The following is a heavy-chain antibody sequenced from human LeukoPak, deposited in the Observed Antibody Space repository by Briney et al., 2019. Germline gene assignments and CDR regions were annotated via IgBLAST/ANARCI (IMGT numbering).Heavy chain of an antibody. CDR1: GYTFTGYY. V-gene: IGHV1-2*02. CDR2: INPNSGGT. D-gene: IGHD3-3*01. J-gene: IGHJ5*02. Sequence: VASVKVSCKASGYTFTGYYMHWVRQAPGQGLEWMVWINPNSGGTNYAQKFQGRVTMTRDTSISTAYMELSRLRSDDTAVYYCARDSYPNYDFWSGYTNWFDPWGQGTLVTVSS. CDR3: ARDSYPNYDFWSGYTNWFDP.